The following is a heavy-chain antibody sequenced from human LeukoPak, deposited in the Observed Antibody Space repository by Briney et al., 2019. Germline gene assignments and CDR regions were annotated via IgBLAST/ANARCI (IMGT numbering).Heavy chain of an antibody. CDR2: IKQDGSEK. CDR1: GFTFSSYW. V-gene: IGHV3-7*01. Sequence: GRSLRLSCAASGFTFSSYWMSWVRQAPGKGLEWVANIKQDGSEKYYVDSVKGRFTISRDNAKNSLYLQMNSLRAEDTAVYYCAREGEAITMIVVVTIFDYWGQGTLVTVSS. D-gene: IGHD3-22*01. J-gene: IGHJ4*02. CDR3: AREGEAITMIVVVTIFDY.